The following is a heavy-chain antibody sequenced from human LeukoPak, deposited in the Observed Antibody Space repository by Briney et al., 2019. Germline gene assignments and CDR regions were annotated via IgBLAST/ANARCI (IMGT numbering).Heavy chain of an antibody. CDR1: GYTFTSYY. CDR3: ARGLRYGSGSYSAGY. J-gene: IGHJ4*02. Sequence: GESLKISCKASGYTFTSYYMHWVRPAPGQGLEWMGIINPSGGSTSYAQKFQGRVTMTRDMSTSTVYMELSSLRSEDTAVYYCARGLRYGSGSYSAGYWGQGTLVTVSS. D-gene: IGHD3-10*01. V-gene: IGHV1-46*01. CDR2: INPSGGST.